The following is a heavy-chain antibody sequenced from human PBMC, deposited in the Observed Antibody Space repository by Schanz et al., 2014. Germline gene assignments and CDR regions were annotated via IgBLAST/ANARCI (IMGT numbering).Heavy chain of an antibody. Sequence: QVQWVQSGADVKKPGTAVKVSCKASEYTFTRHYMHWVRQAPGQGLEWMGIIHSTGGATSHAQKFQGRVTMTRATSTSTVYMELSSLRSEDTAVYYCASALTTWGGMDVWGQGTTVTVSS. CDR3: ASALTTWGGMDV. CDR1: EYTFTRHY. J-gene: IGHJ6*02. CDR2: IHSTGGAT. D-gene: IGHD4-4*01. V-gene: IGHV1-46*01.